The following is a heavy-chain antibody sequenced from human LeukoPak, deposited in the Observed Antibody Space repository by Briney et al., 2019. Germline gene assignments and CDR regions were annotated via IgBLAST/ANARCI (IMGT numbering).Heavy chain of an antibody. CDR1: GFTFSNYW. CDR2: INSDGSTT. J-gene: IGHJ4*02. CDR3: ATQYYYDSSGYYREHDY. Sequence: GGSLRLSCAASGFTFSNYWMHWVRQAPGKGLVWVSRINSDGSTTSYADSVKGRFTISRDNAKNTLYLQMNSLRAEDTAAYFCATQYYYDSSGYYREHDYWGQGTPVTVSS. D-gene: IGHD3-22*01. V-gene: IGHV3-74*01.